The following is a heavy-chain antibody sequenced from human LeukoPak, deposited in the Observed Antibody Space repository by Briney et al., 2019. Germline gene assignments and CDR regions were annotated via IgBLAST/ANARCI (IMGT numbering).Heavy chain of an antibody. D-gene: IGHD5-18*01. Sequence: GGSLRLSCAASGFTFSTYALSWVRQAPGKGLEWVSFISGSGGSTYYADAVKGRFTISRDNSKNTLYLQMNSLRAEDSAVYYCAKAGGRGYSYGCDNWFDPWGQGTLVTVSS. CDR1: GFTFSTYA. CDR2: ISGSGGST. J-gene: IGHJ5*02. CDR3: AKAGGRGYSYGCDNWFDP. V-gene: IGHV3-23*01.